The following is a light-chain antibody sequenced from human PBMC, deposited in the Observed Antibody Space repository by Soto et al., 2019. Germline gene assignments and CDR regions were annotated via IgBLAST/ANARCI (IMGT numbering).Light chain of an antibody. CDR2: GPS. V-gene: IGKV3-20*01. CDR1: QSVSNNY. Sequence: EIVLTQSPGTLSLSPGERATLSCRASQSVSNNYLAWYQQKPGQAPRLLIYGPSNRATGIPDRFSGSGSGTDFTLTISRLEPDDFAVYYCQQYGSSGTFGQGTKVDIK. CDR3: QQYGSSGT. J-gene: IGKJ1*01.